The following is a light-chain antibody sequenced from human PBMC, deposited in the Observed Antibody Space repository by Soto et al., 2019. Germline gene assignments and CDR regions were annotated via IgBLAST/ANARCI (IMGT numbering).Light chain of an antibody. J-gene: IGLJ1*01. CDR3: CSYVGWYTYV. CDR2: DVS. Sequence: QSVLTQPRSGSGSSGQSVYLSCTGTSIDVGGYTYVSGYQQHPRKSPKVLIFDVSNQPTGVPDRFSGSKSGNTASLTISVLQSEDEADYYCCSYVGWYTYVFGTGTQVTVL. CDR1: SIDVGGYTY. V-gene: IGLV2-11*01.